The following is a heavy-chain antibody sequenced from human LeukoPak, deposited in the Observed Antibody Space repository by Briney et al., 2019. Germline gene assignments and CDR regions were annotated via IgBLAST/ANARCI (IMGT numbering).Heavy chain of an antibody. CDR1: GFSFKTYA. J-gene: IGHJ4*02. CDR2: VSNDAYNK. D-gene: IGHD1-26*01. Sequence: GGSLRLSCAASGFSFKTYAMHWVRQAPGKGLEWVAVVSNDAYNKYYADSVKGRFTISRDNSKNPLYLQMNSLRAEDTAVYYCARDFSGASRIDYWGQGTLVTVSS. CDR3: ARDFSGASRIDY. V-gene: IGHV3-30*04.